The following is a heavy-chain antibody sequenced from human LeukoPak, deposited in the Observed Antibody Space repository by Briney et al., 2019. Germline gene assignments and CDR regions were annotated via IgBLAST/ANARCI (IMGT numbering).Heavy chain of an antibody. V-gene: IGHV1-2*06. Sequence: GASVKVSCKASGYTFSGYYLHWVRQAPGQGLEWMGRINTNSGDTNYAQKFQGRVTMTTDTSVYMELSGLRPDDTAVYYCASGTYGDYSFDFWGQGVLVTVSS. D-gene: IGHD2-21*02. J-gene: IGHJ4*02. CDR3: ASGTYGDYSFDF. CDR2: INTNSGDT. CDR1: GYTFSGYY.